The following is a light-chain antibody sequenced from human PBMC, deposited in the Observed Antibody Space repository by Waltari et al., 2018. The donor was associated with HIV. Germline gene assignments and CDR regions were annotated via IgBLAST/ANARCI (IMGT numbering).Light chain of an antibody. Sequence: EIVLTQSPATLSLSPGERATLSCRASQSVSSYLAWYQQKPGQAPRLLLYDASNRATVLPAVVSGSASGTDFSRTISSLVPEDSAVYCCHHRSSWHPGAFGVETYVEIK. CDR1: QSVSSY. CDR3: HHRSSWHPGA. CDR2: DAS. J-gene: IGKJ4*01. V-gene: IGKV3-11*01.